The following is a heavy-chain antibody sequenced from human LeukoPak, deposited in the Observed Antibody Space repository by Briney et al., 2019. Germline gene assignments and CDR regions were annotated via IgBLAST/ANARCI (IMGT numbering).Heavy chain of an antibody. Sequence: PGGSLRLSCAASGFTFSGYAMSWVRQAPGKGLEWVSAISGSGGSTYYADSVKGRFTISRDNSKNTLYLQMNSLRAEDTAVYYCAKFEGDDYGDYGHYWGQGTLSPSPQ. CDR2: ISGSGGST. V-gene: IGHV3-23*01. J-gene: IGHJ4*02. CDR1: GFTFSGYA. D-gene: IGHD4-17*01. CDR3: AKFEGDDYGDYGHY.